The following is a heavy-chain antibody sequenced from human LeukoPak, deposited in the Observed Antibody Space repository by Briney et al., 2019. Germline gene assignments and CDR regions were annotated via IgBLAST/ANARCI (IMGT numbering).Heavy chain of an antibody. Sequence: PGGSLRLSCLTSGFTLSTNAMSWVRQAPGKGLEWISGISGSGASTYYADSVKGRFTISRDSSKNTLFLHVNTLSAEDTAIYYCAKDRTVGASYWYFDLWGRGTLVTVSS. V-gene: IGHV3-23*01. CDR1: GFTLSTNA. D-gene: IGHD1-26*01. CDR3: AKDRTVGASYWYFDL. CDR2: ISGSGAST. J-gene: IGHJ2*01.